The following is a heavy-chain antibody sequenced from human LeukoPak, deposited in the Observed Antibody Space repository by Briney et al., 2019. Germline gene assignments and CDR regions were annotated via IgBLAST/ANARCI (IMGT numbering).Heavy chain of an antibody. CDR1: GYTFTDYF. Sequence: EASVKVSCTASGYTFTDYFLHWVRQAPGQGLEWMGWISAYNGNTNYAQKLQGRVTMTTDTSTSTAYMELRSLRSDDTAVYYCARGRREPYGDFDYWGQGTLVTVSS. V-gene: IGHV1-18*04. J-gene: IGHJ4*02. D-gene: IGHD1-26*01. CDR2: ISAYNGNT. CDR3: ARGRREPYGDFDY.